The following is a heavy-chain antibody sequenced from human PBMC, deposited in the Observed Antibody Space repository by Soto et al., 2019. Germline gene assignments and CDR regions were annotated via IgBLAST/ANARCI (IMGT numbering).Heavy chain of an antibody. CDR2: INSDGSST. D-gene: IGHD1-7*01. J-gene: IGHJ6*02. CDR3: ARDQSPPPDWNYDNRDDYYYYGMDV. CDR1: GFTFSSYW. Sequence: PGGSLRLSCAASGFTFSSYWTHWVRQAPGKGLVWVSRINSDGSSTSYADSVKGRFTISRDNAKNTLYLQMNSLRAEDTAVYYCARDQSPPPDWNYDNRDDYYYYGMDVWGQGTTVTV. V-gene: IGHV3-74*01.